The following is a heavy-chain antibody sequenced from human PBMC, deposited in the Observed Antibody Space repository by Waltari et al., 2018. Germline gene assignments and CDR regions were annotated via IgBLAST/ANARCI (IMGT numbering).Heavy chain of an antibody. J-gene: IGHJ4*02. CDR2: IYSSGST. CDR3: ARDWAAVADYYFDY. D-gene: IGHD6-19*01. CDR1: GGSISSYY. V-gene: IGHV4-4*07. Sequence: QVQLQESGPGLVKPSETLSLTCTVSGGSISSYYWSWILQPAGKGLAWLGRIYSSGSTNYNPSLRSRVTMSVDTSKNQFSLKLNSVTAADTAVYYCARDWAAVADYYFDYWGQGTLVTVSS.